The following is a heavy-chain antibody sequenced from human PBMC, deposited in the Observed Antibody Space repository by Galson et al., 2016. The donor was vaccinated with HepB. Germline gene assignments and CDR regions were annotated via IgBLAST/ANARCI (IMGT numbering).Heavy chain of an antibody. CDR2: ITDDGVGT. D-gene: IGHD3-22*01. Sequence: SLRLSCAASGFTVSSNYAMSWVRQAPGKGLEWVSTITDDGVGTFYADSVEGRFTISRDNSKNTLFLQMNRLSAEDTALYYCAKDRGGVFSAYHFDSWGQGALVPVSS. V-gene: IGHV3-23*01. CDR1: GFTVSSNYA. J-gene: IGHJ4*02. CDR3: AKDRGGVFSAYHFDS.